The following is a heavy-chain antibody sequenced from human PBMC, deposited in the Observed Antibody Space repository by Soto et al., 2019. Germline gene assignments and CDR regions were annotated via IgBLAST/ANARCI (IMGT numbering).Heavy chain of an antibody. Sequence: GGSLRLSCAASGFTFSSYGMHWVRQAPGKGLEWVAVIWYDGSNKYYADSVKGRFTISRDNSKNTLYLQMNSLRAEDTAVYYCARASTYYYDSSGYKIFDYWGQGTLVTVSS. CDR1: GFTFSSYG. CDR3: ARASTYYYDSSGYKIFDY. D-gene: IGHD3-22*01. J-gene: IGHJ4*02. V-gene: IGHV3-33*01. CDR2: IWYDGSNK.